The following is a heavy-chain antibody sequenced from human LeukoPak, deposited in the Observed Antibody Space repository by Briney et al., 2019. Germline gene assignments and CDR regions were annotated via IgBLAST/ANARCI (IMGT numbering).Heavy chain of an antibody. J-gene: IGHJ6*02. CDR1: GYTFTGYY. V-gene: IGHV1-2*02. D-gene: IGHD2-2*01. CDR2: INPNSGGT. Sequence: ASVKVPCKASGYTFTGYYMHWVRQAPGQGLEWMGWINPNSGGTNYAQKFQGRVTMTRDTSISTAYMELSRLRSDDTAVYYCARGIVVVPAANYYYGMDVWGQGTTVTVSS. CDR3: ARGIVVVPAANYYYGMDV.